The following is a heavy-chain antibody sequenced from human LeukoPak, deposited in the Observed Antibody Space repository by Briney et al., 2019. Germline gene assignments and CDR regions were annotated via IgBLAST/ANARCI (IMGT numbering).Heavy chain of an antibody. V-gene: IGHV4-4*07. CDR1: GGSISSYY. J-gene: IGHJ6*03. CDR2: IYTSGST. D-gene: IGHD6-13*01. CDR3: ARDPPYSSSWYSYMDV. Sequence: PSETLSLTCTVSGGSISSYYWSWIRQPAGKGLEWIGRIYTSGSTNYNPSLKSRVTISVDTSKNQFSLKVNSVTAADTAVYYCARDPPYSSSWYSYMDVWGKGTTVTVSS.